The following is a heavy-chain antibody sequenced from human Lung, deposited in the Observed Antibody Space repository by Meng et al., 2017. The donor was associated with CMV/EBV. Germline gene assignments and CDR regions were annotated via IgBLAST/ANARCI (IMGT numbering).Heavy chain of an antibody. V-gene: IGHV1-2*02. Sequence: YPFTAYYMHWVRQAPGQGLEWMGWINANSGATNYAQKFQGRVTMTRDTSITTAYMELSRLRSDDTALYYCARFNAIFYDSSGHYYDHWGQGTLVTVSS. J-gene: IGHJ4*02. D-gene: IGHD3-22*01. CDR2: INANSGAT. CDR3: ARFNAIFYDSSGHYYDH. CDR1: YPFTAYY.